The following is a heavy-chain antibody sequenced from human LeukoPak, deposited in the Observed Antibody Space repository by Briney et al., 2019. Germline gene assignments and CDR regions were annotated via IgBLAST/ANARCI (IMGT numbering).Heavy chain of an antibody. CDR3: ARVGATTVTTRYYFDS. CDR2: IYHGGDT. CDR1: GDSISSSLFY. D-gene: IGHD4-17*01. Sequence: SETLSLTCSVSGDSISSSLFYWGWIRQPPGKGLEWIGTIYHGGDTYYNPSLNSRVTISVDTSRNQFSVKMSSVTAADTAAYYCARVGATTVTTRYYFDSWGQGTLVTVSS. V-gene: IGHV4-39*01. J-gene: IGHJ4*02.